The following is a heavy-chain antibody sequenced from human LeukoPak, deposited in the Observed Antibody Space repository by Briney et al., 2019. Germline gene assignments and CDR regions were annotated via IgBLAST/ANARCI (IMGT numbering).Heavy chain of an antibody. J-gene: IGHJ5*02. D-gene: IGHD2-2*01. CDR1: GYTFTGYY. V-gene: IGHV1-2*02. CDR2: INPNSGGT. CDR3: ARIPPDCRSTSCYPENWFDP. Sequence: GASVKVSCKASGYTFTGYYMHWVRQAPGQGLEWMGWINPNSGGTNYAQKFQGRVTMTTDTSISTAYMELSRPRSDDTAVYYCARIPPDCRSTSCYPENWFDPWGQGTLVTVSS.